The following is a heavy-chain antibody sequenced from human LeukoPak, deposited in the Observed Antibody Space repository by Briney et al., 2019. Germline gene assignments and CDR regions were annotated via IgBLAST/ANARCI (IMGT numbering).Heavy chain of an antibody. V-gene: IGHV3-21*01. CDR3: ARVPTYYYDSSGYYNAYYYYGMDV. J-gene: IGHJ6*02. CDR1: GFTFSSYA. D-gene: IGHD3-22*01. CDR2: ISSSSYI. Sequence: GGSLRLSCAASGFTFSSYAMHWVRQAPGKGLEWVSSISSSSYIYYANSVKGRFTISRDNAKNSLYLQMNSLRAEDTAVYYCARVPTYYYDSSGYYNAYYYYGMDVWGQGTTVTVSS.